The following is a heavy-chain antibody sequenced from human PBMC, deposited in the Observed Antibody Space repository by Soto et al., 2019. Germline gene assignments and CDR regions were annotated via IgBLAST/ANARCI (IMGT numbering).Heavy chain of an antibody. Sequence: QVQLVQSGAEVKKPGASVKVSCKASGYTFTSYAMQWVRQAPGQRLEWMGWINAGNGNTKYSQKFQGRVTITSDTSACTDYMELSSLRSEDTAVYYCARDLGGGTDYWGQGTLVTVSS. CDR3: ARDLGGGTDY. J-gene: IGHJ4*02. CDR2: INAGNGNT. D-gene: IGHD2-15*01. CDR1: GYTFTSYA. V-gene: IGHV1-3*01.